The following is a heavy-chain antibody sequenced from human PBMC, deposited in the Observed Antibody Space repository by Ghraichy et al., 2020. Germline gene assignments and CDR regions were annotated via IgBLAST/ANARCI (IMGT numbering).Heavy chain of an antibody. V-gene: IGHV4-39*07. J-gene: IGHJ2*01. CDR2: IYYSGST. CDR3: ARDRNPVLPFDL. D-gene: IGHD6-6*01. Sequence: SETLSLTCTVSGGSISSSSYYWGWIRQPPGKGLEWIGSIYYSGSTYYNPSLKSRVTISVDTSKNQFSLKLSSVTAADTAVYYCARDRNPVLPFDLWGRGTLVTVSS. CDR1: GGSISSSSYY.